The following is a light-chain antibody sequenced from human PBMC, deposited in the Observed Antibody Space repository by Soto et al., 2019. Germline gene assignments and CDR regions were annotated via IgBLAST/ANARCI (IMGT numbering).Light chain of an antibody. CDR2: DAS. Sequence: EIVLTQSPVILSLSPGERATLSCRASQSVSSYLAWYQQKPGQAPRLLIYDASNRATGIPARFSGSGSGTDFTLNISSLEPEDFAVYYCLQRSNWPRTFGQGTKVEIK. V-gene: IGKV3-11*01. CDR1: QSVSSY. J-gene: IGKJ1*01. CDR3: LQRSNWPRT.